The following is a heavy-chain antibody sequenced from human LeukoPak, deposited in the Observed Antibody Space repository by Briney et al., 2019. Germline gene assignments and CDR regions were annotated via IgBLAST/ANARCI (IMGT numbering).Heavy chain of an antibody. V-gene: IGHV1-69*04. Sequence: SVKVSCKASGGTFSSYAISWVRQAPGQGLEWMGRIIPILGIANYAQKFQGRVTITTDKSTSTAYMELSSLRSEDTAVYYCARQAPSRTIDPWGQGTLVTVSS. CDR2: IIPILGIA. J-gene: IGHJ5*02. CDR1: GGTFSSYA. D-gene: IGHD1-1*01. CDR3: ARQAPSRTIDP.